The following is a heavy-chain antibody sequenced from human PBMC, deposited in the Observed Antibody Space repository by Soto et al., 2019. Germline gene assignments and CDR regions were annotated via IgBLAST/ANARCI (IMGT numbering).Heavy chain of an antibody. CDR3: ARTTGDY. V-gene: IGHV4-59*01. D-gene: IGHD1-1*01. J-gene: IGHJ4*02. CDR2: IYYSGST. Sequence: SETLSLTCTVSGVSISSYYWSWIRQPPGKGLEWIGYIYYSGSTNYNPSLKSRVTISVDTSKNQFSLKLSSVTAADTAVYYCARTTGDYWGQGTLVTVSS. CDR1: GVSISSYY.